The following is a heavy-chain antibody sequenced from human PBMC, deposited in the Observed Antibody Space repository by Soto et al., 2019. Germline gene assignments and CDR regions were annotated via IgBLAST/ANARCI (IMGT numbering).Heavy chain of an antibody. V-gene: IGHV2-5*01. CDR1: GFSLITSGVG. Sequence: QITLKESGPTLVKPAQTLTLTCTFSGFSLITSGVGVGWIRQPPGKALEWLALIYWNDDKFYSPSLRSRLTITKDTSKSQVVLTMTNMDPVDTVTYYCALSGYCTGDSCYSAWGQGTLVTVSS. CDR2: IYWNDDK. CDR3: ALSGYCTGDSCYSA. D-gene: IGHD2-15*01. J-gene: IGHJ5*02.